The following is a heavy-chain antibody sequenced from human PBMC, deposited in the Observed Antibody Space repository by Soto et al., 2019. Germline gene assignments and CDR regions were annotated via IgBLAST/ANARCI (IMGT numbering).Heavy chain of an antibody. CDR2: ISGSGGST. CDR1: GFTFSSYA. D-gene: IGHD3-10*01. V-gene: IGHV3-23*01. J-gene: IGHJ4*02. Sequence: GGSLRLSCAASGFTFSSYAMSWVRQAPGKGLEWVSTISGSGGSTYYADSVKGRFTISRDNSKNTLYLQMNSLRAEDTAVYYCAKGPSRNYYGSGSFDYWGQGTLVTVSS. CDR3: AKGPSRNYYGSGSFDY.